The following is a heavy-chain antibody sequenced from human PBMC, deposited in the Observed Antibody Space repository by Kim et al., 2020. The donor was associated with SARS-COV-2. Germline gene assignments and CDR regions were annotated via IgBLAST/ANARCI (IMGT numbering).Heavy chain of an antibody. CDR1: GGSISSYY. J-gene: IGHJ4*02. Sequence: SETLSLTCTVSGGSISSYYWSWIRQPPGKGLEWIGYIYYSGSTNYNPSLKSRVTISVDTSKNQFSLKLSSVTAADTAVYYCARVLNIRRIVGAPGYYFDYWGQGTLVTVSS. CDR2: IYYSGST. CDR3: ARVLNIRRIVGAPGYYFDY. D-gene: IGHD1-26*01. V-gene: IGHV4-59*13.